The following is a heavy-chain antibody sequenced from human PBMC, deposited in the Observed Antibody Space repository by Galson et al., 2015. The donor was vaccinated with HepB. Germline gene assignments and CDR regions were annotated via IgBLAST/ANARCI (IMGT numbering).Heavy chain of an antibody. J-gene: IGHJ6*02. Sequence: SVKVSCKASGYTFTSYAMHWVRQAPGQRLEWMGWINAGNGNTKYSQKFQGRVTITRDTSASTAYMELSSLRSEDTAVYYCARDDTYYDFWSGYYSYYYYGMDVWGQGTTVTVSS. CDR2: INAGNGNT. CDR3: ARDDTYYDFWSGYYSYYYYGMDV. CDR1: GYTFTSYA. D-gene: IGHD3-3*01. V-gene: IGHV1-3*01.